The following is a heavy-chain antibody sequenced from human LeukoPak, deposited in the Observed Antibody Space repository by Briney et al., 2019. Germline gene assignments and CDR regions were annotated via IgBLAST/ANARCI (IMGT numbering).Heavy chain of an antibody. J-gene: IGHJ4*02. D-gene: IGHD2-15*01. CDR3: AKDPEQLIGYCSGGTCSLRY. CDR2: ISGSGTST. Sequence: GGTLRLSCAASGCTFSTFAMSWVRQAPGKGLEWVSTISGSGTSTYFADSVKGRFTISRDNSKNTLYLQMNSLRAEDTAVYYCAKDPEQLIGYCSGGTCSLRYWGQGTLVTVSS. CDR1: GCTFSTFA. V-gene: IGHV3-23*01.